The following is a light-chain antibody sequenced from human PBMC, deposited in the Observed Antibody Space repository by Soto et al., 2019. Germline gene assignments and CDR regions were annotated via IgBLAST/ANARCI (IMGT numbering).Light chain of an antibody. CDR3: QQRSNWPPVIT. J-gene: IGKJ5*01. CDR1: QTFSSH. Sequence: LSPGERATLSCRASQTFSSHLAWYQQKPGQAPRLLIYDASKRATGIPARFSGRGSGTDFTLTISSLEPEDFAVYYCQQRSNWPPVITFGQGTRLEIK. CDR2: DAS. V-gene: IGKV3-11*01.